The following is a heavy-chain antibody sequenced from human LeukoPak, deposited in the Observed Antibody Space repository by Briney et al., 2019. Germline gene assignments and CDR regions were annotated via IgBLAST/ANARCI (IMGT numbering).Heavy chain of an antibody. CDR1: GGSFTSDY. V-gene: IGHV4-4*07. Sequence: KSSETLSLTCTVSGGSFTSDYWSWIRQPAGKGLEWIGRFYTSGTTNYNPSLKSRVTMSADTSKNQFSLKLRSVTAADPAVYYCARCRHGNCDYFDYWGQGTLVTVSS. D-gene: IGHD1-7*01. CDR3: ARCRHGNCDYFDY. J-gene: IGHJ4*02. CDR2: FYTSGTT.